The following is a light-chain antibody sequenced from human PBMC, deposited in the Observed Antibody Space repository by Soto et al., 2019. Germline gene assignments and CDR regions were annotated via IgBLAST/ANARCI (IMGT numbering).Light chain of an antibody. CDR2: EVS. V-gene: IGLV2-14*01. J-gene: IGLJ3*02. CDR3: SSYTSSSTLNWV. CDR1: SSDVGGYNY. Sequence: QSVLTQPASVSGSPGQSITISCTGTSSDVGGYNYVSWYQQHTGKAPKLMIYEVSNRPSGVSNRFSGSKSGNTASLTISGLQAEDEADYYCSSYTSSSTLNWVFGGGTKVTVL.